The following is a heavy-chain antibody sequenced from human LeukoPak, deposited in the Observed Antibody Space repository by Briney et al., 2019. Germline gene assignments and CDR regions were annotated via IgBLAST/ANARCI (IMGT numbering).Heavy chain of an antibody. J-gene: IGHJ5*02. Sequence: SETLSLTCTVPGGSISNYYWTWIRQPAGKGLEWIGRIYTSGSTNYNPSLKSRVTMSVDTSKNQFSLKLSSVAAADTAVYYCARDTRSYSSVFFDPWGQGTLVTVSS. CDR3: ARDTRSYSSVFFDP. CDR1: GGSISNYY. V-gene: IGHV4-4*07. D-gene: IGHD6-25*01. CDR2: IYTSGST.